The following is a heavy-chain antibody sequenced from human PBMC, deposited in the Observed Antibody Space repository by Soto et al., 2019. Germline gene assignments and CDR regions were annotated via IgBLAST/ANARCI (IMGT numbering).Heavy chain of an antibody. Sequence: ASVKVSCKASGYTFASYGFSWVRQAPGQGLEWMGWISPRNGNTQYVEKFQGRVTMTTDTSTSTAYMELSSLRSEDTAVYYCASSVEMATIYDIWGQGTMVTVS. CDR2: ISPRNGNT. V-gene: IGHV1-18*04. J-gene: IGHJ3*02. D-gene: IGHD5-12*01. CDR1: GYTFASYG. CDR3: ASSVEMATIYDI.